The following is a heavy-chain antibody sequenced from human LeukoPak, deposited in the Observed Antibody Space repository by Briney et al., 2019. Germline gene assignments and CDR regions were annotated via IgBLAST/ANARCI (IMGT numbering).Heavy chain of an antibody. Sequence: KASETLSLTCAVSGGSISSSNWWSWVRQLPGKGLEGIGEIYHSGSTNYNPSLKSRVTISVDKSKNQFSLKLSSVTAADTAVYYCAREPSWNSGWYGDYWGQGTLVTVSS. CDR3: AREPSWNSGWYGDY. D-gene: IGHD6-19*01. CDR1: GGSISSSNW. V-gene: IGHV4-4*02. CDR2: IYHSGST. J-gene: IGHJ4*02.